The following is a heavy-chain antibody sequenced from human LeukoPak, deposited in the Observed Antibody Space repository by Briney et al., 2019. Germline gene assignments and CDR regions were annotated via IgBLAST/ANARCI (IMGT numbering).Heavy chain of an antibody. V-gene: IGHV3-66*01. D-gene: IGHD6-13*01. CDR2: IYDDGRT. J-gene: IGHJ4*02. CDR1: GFTVSTTL. CDR3: ARNIAAAGPYYFDY. Sequence: GGSLRLSCTVSGFTVSTTLMDWVRQAPGKGLEWVSLIYDDGRTVYADSVKGRFTISRDNSKNTLYLQMNSLRAEDTAVYYCARNIAAAGPYYFDYWGQGTLVTVSS.